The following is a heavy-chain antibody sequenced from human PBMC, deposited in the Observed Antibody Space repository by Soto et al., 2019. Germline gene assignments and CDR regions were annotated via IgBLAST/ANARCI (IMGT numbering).Heavy chain of an antibody. Sequence: PAGPLRLCSAASGFSFDNTGTTRLFLPPGKALEWVSAISAGGGTTYYADPAKGRFTISRDNSRNLLYLEMNSVRAEDTDVYYSAKVLRDFAWLSELDYFD. D-gene: IGHD3-3*01. V-gene: IGHV3-23*01. CDR1: GFSFDNTG. CDR2: ISAGGGTT. J-gene: IGHJ4*01. CDR3: AKVLRDFAWLSELDYFD.